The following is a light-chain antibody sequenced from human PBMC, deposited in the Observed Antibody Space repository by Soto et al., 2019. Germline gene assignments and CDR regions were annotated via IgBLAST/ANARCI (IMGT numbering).Light chain of an antibody. J-gene: IGLJ1*01. CDR2: SNN. CDR1: SSHIGSNT. V-gene: IGLV1-44*01. Sequence: QSVLTQPPSASGTPGQRVIISCSGSSSHIGSNTVNWYQQLPGTAPKLLIYSNNQWPSGVPDRFSGSKSGTSASLAISWLQSEDEADYYCAAWDDSLNGRYVFGTGTKVTVL. CDR3: AAWDDSLNGRYV.